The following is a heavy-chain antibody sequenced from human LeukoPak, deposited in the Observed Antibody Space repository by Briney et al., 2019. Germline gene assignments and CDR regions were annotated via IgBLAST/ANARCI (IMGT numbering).Heavy chain of an antibody. CDR3: ARDGQQLEAFDI. D-gene: IGHD6-13*01. CDR1: GFTFSNYW. V-gene: IGHV3-74*01. Sequence: GGSLRLSCAASGFTFSNYWIHWVRQAPGKGLVWVSRINSDGSSTNYADSVKGRFTISRDNARNTLYLQMNSLRAEDTAVYYCARDGQQLEAFDIWGQGTMVTVSS. CDR2: INSDGSST. J-gene: IGHJ3*02.